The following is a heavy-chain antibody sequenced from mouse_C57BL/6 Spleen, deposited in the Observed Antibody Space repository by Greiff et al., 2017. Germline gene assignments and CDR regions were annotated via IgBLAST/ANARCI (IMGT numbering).Heavy chain of an antibody. D-gene: IGHD1-2*01. V-gene: IGHV1-69*01. CDR1: GYTFTSYW. CDR2: IDPSDSYT. J-gene: IGHJ2*01. Sequence: VQLQQPGAELVMPGASVKLSCKASGYTFTSYWMHWVKQRPGQGLEWIGEIDPSDSYTNYNQKFKGKSTLTVDKSSSTAYMQLSSRTSEDSAVYYCARRYYGLDYWGQGTTLTVSS. CDR3: ARRYYGLDY.